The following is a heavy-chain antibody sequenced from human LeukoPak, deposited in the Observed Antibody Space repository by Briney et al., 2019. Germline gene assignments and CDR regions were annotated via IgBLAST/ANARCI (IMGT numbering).Heavy chain of an antibody. CDR2: IYHSGST. D-gene: IGHD5-18*01. CDR3: ARDGYRTVGDY. Sequence: SETLSLTCTVSGGSMITGGYYWSWIRQPPGKGLEWIGYIYHSGSTYYSPSLKSRVTISVDRSKNQFSLKLTSVTAADTAIYYCARDGYRTVGDYWGQGTLVTVSS. V-gene: IGHV4-30-2*01. CDR1: GGSMITGGYY. J-gene: IGHJ4*02.